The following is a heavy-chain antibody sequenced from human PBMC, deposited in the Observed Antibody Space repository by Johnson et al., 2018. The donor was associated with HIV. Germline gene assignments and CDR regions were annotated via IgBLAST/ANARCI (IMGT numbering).Heavy chain of an antibody. CDR3: ARSWAYYYALTDAFDT. CDR2: ISSSGSTI. V-gene: IGHV3-11*04. CDR1: GFTFSDYY. Sequence: QVQLVESGGGLVKPGGSLRLSCAASGFTFSDYYMSWIRQAPGRGLKWVSYISSSGSTIYYADSVKGRFTISRDNAKNSLYLQMNSLRAEDTAVYYCARSWAYYYALTDAFDTWGQGTMVTVSS. D-gene: IGHD3-10*01. J-gene: IGHJ3*02.